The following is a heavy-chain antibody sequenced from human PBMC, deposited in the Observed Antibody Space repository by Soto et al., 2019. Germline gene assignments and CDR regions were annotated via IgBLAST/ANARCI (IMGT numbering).Heavy chain of an antibody. J-gene: IGHJ4*02. V-gene: IGHV2-5*02. Sequence: QITLKESGPTLVKPTQTLTLTCTFSGFSLSTSGVGVGWLRQPPGKALEWLAAIYWDDDKRYSPSLESRLTXAXDXXKNQVFLIMTNMAPVDTATYYCAHIGVGTTYLCDYWGQGTLITVSS. CDR2: IYWDDDK. CDR3: AHIGVGTTYLCDY. D-gene: IGHD1-26*01. CDR1: GFSLSTSGVG.